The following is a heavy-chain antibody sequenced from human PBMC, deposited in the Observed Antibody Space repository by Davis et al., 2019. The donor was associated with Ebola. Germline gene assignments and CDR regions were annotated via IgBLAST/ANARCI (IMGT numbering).Heavy chain of an antibody. Sequence: PGGSLRLSCTVSGGSISSYYWTWIRQPPGKGLEWIGYIYYSGSTNYNPSLKSRVTISVDTSKNQFSLKLSSVTAADTAVYYCARDAPGSSHCDYWGQGTLVTVSS. D-gene: IGHD1-26*01. CDR3: ARDAPGSSHCDY. J-gene: IGHJ4*02. V-gene: IGHV4-59*01. CDR2: IYYSGST. CDR1: GGSISSYY.